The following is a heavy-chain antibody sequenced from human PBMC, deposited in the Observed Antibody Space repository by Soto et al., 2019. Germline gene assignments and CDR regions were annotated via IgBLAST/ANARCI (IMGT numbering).Heavy chain of an antibody. J-gene: IGHJ4*02. CDR2: IYWDDNK. Sequence: QITLKESGPTLVKPTQTLTLTCTFSGFSLSTSKVGVGWIRQPPGKALEWLTLIYWDDNKHYSPSLKSRLTIAKDTSKNQVVLTMTNMDPVDTATYYWAHLTMIRGVTYQYFFDSWGQGSLVTVSS. CDR1: GFSLSTSKVG. CDR3: AHLTMIRGVTYQYFFDS. V-gene: IGHV2-5*02. D-gene: IGHD3-10*01.